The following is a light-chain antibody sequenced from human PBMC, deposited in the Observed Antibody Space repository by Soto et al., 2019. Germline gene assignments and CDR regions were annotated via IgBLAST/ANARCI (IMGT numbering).Light chain of an antibody. V-gene: IGKV3-20*01. J-gene: IGKJ5*01. CDR3: QQYDSSPIT. Sequence: IVMTQSPGPLSLSPGERATLSCRASQSVSSSYLAWYQQKPGQAPSLLIYGASRRATGIPDRFSGSGSGTDFTLTISRLEPEDFAVYYCQQYDSSPITFGQGTRLEIK. CDR1: QSVSSSY. CDR2: GAS.